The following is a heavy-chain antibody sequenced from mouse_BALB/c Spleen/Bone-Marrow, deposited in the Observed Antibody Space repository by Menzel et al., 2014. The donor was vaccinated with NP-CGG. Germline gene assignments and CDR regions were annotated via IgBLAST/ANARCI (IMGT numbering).Heavy chain of an antibody. CDR1: GFNIEDTY. CDR3: ANYYYGYYFDA. D-gene: IGHD1-1*01. Sequence: VQLKESGAELVKPGASVKLSCTASGFNIEDTYMHWVKQRPEQGLEWIGRIDPANGNTKYDPKFQGKATITADTSSNTAYLQLSSLTSEDTAVYYCANYYYGYYFDAWGQGPTLPVPS. J-gene: IGHJ2*01. CDR2: IDPANGNT. V-gene: IGHV14-3*02.